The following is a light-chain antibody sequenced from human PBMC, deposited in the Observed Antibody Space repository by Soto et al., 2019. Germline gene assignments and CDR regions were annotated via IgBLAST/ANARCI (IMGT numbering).Light chain of an antibody. J-gene: IGLJ3*02. CDR1: NSNIGSNT. CDR2: RNN. Sequence: QSVLIQPPSASGTPGQRVTISCSGRNSNIGSNTVSWYHQVPGTAPKLLIYRNNQRPSGVPDRFSGSKSGTSASLAISGLRSEDEADYYCAAWDDSPNWVFGGGTKLTVL. CDR3: AAWDDSPNWV. V-gene: IGLV1-44*01.